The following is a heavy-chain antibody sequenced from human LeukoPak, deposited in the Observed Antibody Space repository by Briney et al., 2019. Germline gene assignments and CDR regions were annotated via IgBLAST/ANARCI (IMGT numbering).Heavy chain of an antibody. D-gene: IGHD3-16*01. V-gene: IGHV4-34*01. J-gene: IGHJ3*02. CDR1: AGSFSGYY. CDR3: ARGEYDYAWGSYSPNAFAM. Sequence: PSETPSLTCAVYAGSFSGYYWSWIRRPQGKGLEWNGEINHSGSTNYNPSLKSRVTISVDTSKNQFSLKLSSVTAADTALYYCARGEYDYAWGSYSPNAFAMWGQGTMVTVSS. CDR2: INHSGST.